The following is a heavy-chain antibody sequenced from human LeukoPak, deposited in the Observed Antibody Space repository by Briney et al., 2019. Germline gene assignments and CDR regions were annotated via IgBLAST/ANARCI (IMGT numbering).Heavy chain of an antibody. J-gene: IGHJ4*02. Sequence: GGSLRLSCAASGLTFSSHWMHWVRQAPGKGLEWVSAISGSGGSTYYADSVKGRFTISRDNSKNTLYLQMNSLRAEDTAVYYCAKSGNGARMRNFDYWGQGTLVTVSS. V-gene: IGHV3-23*01. D-gene: IGHD4-23*01. CDR3: AKSGNGARMRNFDY. CDR2: ISGSGGST. CDR1: GLTFSSHW.